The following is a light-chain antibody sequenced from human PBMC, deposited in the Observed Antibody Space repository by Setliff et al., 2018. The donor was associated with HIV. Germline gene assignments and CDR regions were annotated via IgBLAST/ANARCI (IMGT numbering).Light chain of an antibody. CDR1: NIGSKS. CDR3: QVWDSSSDHHV. V-gene: IGLV3-21*03. CDR2: DDN. Sequence: SYELTQPPSVSVAPGKTARITCEGNNIGSKSVHWYQQKPGQAPVLVVYDDNDRPSGIPERFSGSNSGNTATLTISRVEAGDEADYYCQVWDSSSDHHVFGTGTK. J-gene: IGLJ1*01.